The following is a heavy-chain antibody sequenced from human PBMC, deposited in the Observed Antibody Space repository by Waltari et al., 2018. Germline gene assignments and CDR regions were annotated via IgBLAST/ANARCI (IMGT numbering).Heavy chain of an antibody. J-gene: IGHJ4*02. CDR2: ISWNSGSI. CDR1: GFTFDDYA. Sequence: EVQLVESGGGLVQPGRSLRLSCAASGFTFDDYAMHWVRQAPGKGLEWVSGISWNSGSIGYADSVKGRFTSSRDNAKNSLYLQMNSLRAEDTALYYCAKDMLQGGYYVEPSYYFDYWGQGTLVTVSS. D-gene: IGHD3-22*01. V-gene: IGHV3-9*01. CDR3: AKDMLQGGYYVEPSYYFDY.